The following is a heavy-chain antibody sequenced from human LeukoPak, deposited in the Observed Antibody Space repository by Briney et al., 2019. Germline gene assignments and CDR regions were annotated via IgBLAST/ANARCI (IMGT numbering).Heavy chain of an antibody. CDR1: VYTFTSYA. CDR2: ITPSGGT. V-gene: IGHV1-2*02. CDR3: ARDRYGDGFAHFDY. J-gene: IGHJ4*02. D-gene: IGHD5-24*01. Sequence: ASVKVSCKASVYTFTSYAMHWVRQAPGQGLEWIGWITPSGGTNYPQKFQGRVAITSDTSHTTAYMDLRRLTSDDTAVYYCARDRYGDGFAHFDYWGQGALVTVSS.